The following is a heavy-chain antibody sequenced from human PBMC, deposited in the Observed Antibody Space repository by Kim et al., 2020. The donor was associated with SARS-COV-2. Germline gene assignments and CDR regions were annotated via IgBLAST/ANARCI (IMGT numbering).Heavy chain of an antibody. CDR2: ISWNSGSI. D-gene: IGHD6-13*01. J-gene: IGHJ4*01. CDR3: AKDDHYRAAAGTQFDY. Sequence: GGSLRLSCAASGFTFDDYAMHWVRQAPGKGLEWVSGISWNSGSIGYADSVKGRFTISRDNAKNSLYLQMNSLRAEDTALYYCAKDDHYRAAAGTQFDYWG. V-gene: IGHV3-9*01. CDR1: GFTFDDYA.